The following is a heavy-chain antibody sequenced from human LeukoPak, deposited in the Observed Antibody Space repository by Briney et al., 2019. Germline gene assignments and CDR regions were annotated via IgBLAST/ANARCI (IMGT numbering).Heavy chain of an antibody. CDR3: AREDHYESSGYYRSGDY. D-gene: IGHD3-22*01. V-gene: IGHV3-48*03. CDR2: ISSGGTTI. J-gene: IGHJ4*02. Sequence: PGGSLRLSCAASGFTFSSYEMNWVRQAPGKGLEWVSYISSGGTTIYYADSVKGRFTISRDNAKNSLYLQMNSLRAEGTAVYYCAREDHYESSGYYRSGDYWGQGTLVTVSS. CDR1: GFTFSSYE.